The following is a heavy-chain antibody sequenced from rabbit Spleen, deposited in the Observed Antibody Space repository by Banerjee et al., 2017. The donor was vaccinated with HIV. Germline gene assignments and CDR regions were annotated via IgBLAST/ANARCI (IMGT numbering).Heavy chain of an antibody. CDR3: ARDAGTSFSTYGMDL. J-gene: IGHJ6*01. CDR2: ITTLSGST. D-gene: IGHD8-1*01. Sequence: QQLVESGGGLVKPGASLTLTCKASGVSFSSGFDMCWVRQAPGKGLELIACITTLSGSTWYATWVNGRFTISKTASTTVTLQMTNLTAADTATYFCARDAGTSFSTYGMDLWGKAPWSPS. CDR1: GVSFSSGFD. V-gene: IGHV1S40*01.